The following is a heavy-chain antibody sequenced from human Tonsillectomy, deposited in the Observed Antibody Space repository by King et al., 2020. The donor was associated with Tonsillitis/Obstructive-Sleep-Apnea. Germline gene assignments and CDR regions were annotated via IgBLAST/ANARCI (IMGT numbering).Heavy chain of an antibody. D-gene: IGHD6-19*01. Sequence: VQLVESGGGLVQPGGSLRLSCPASGFTFSSYAMHWVRQAPGKGLEYVSAISSNGGSTYYANSVKGRFTISRDNSKNTLYLQMGSLRAEDMAVYYCARDMSGWSYYFDYWGQGTLVTVSS. CDR3: ARDMSGWSYYFDY. CDR1: GFTFSSYA. CDR2: ISSNGGST. J-gene: IGHJ4*02. V-gene: IGHV3-64*01.